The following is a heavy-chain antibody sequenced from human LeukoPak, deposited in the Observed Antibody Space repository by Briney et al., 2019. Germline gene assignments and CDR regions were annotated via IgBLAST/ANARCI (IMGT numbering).Heavy chain of an antibody. Sequence: PSETLSLTCTVSGGSISSGGYYWSWIRQPPGKGLEWIGYIYHSGSTYYNPSLKSRVTISVDRSKNQFSLKLSSVTAADTAVYYCARGGSQQLVLFDYWGQGTLVTVSS. J-gene: IGHJ4*02. CDR2: IYHSGST. V-gene: IGHV4-30-2*01. CDR1: GGSISSGGYY. D-gene: IGHD6-13*01. CDR3: ARGGSQQLVLFDY.